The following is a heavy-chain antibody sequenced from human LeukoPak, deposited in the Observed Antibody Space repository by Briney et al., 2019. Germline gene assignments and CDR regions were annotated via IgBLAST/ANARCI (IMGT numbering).Heavy chain of an antibody. CDR3: AREESSGWYYFDY. Sequence: GVSLRLSCAASGFTVSSNYMSWVRQAPGKGLEWVSVIYSGGSTYYADSVKGRFTISRHNSKNTLYLQMNSLRAEDTAVYYCAREESSGWYYFDYWGQGTLVTVSS. CDR2: IYSGGST. D-gene: IGHD6-19*01. CDR1: GFTVSSNY. V-gene: IGHV3-53*04. J-gene: IGHJ4*02.